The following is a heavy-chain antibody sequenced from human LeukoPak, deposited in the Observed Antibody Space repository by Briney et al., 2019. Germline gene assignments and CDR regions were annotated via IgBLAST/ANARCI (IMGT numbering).Heavy chain of an antibody. V-gene: IGHV3-7*01. CDR1: GFTFSSYW. J-gene: IGHJ4*02. CDR2: IKQDGSEK. CDR3: ARAHYYDSSGYYYGDKYYFDY. D-gene: IGHD3-22*01. Sequence: GGSLRLSCTVSGFTFSSYWMSWVRQAPGKGLEWVANIKQDGSEKYYVDSVKGRFTISRDNAKNSLYLQMNSLRAEDTAVYYCARAHYYDSSGYYYGDKYYFDYWGQGTLVTVSS.